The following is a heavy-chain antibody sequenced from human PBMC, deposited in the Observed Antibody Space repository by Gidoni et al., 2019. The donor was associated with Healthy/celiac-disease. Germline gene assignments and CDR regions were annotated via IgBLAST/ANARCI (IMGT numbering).Heavy chain of an antibody. CDR2: ISGSGGST. D-gene: IGHD6-6*01. J-gene: IGHJ2*01. Sequence: EVQLLESGGGLVQPGGSLRLSGAASGFTFSSYAMSWVRQAPGKGLGWVSAISGSGGSTYYADSVKGRFTISRDNSKNTLYLQMNSLRAEDTAVYYCAKAQSIAARRGYFDLWGRGTLVTVSS. CDR1: GFTFSSYA. V-gene: IGHV3-23*01. CDR3: AKAQSIAARRGYFDL.